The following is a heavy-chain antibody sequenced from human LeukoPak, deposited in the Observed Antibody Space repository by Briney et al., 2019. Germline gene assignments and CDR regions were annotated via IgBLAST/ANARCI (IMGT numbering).Heavy chain of an antibody. CDR2: INPSGGST. D-gene: IGHD6-6*01. J-gene: IGHJ6*03. V-gene: IGHV1-46*01. Sequence: ASVKVSCKASGYTFTSYYMHWVRQAPGQGLQWMGIINPSGGSTTYAQEFHGRVTMTRDTSTSTVYMELSSLRSEDTAVYYCATDLSSSRNMDVWGKGTTVTVSS. CDR1: GYTFTSYY. CDR3: ATDLSSSRNMDV.